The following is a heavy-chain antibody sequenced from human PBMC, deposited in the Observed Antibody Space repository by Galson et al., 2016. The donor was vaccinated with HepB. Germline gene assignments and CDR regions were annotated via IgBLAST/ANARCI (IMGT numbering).Heavy chain of an antibody. CDR2: ISGGSSYK. CDR3: ARTPGYSGTWYDAFDI. D-gene: IGHD6-13*01. V-gene: IGHV3-21*01. Sequence: SLRLSCAASGFTFTRYTMNWVRQSPGKGLEWVPFISGGSSYKYYADSVKGRFTISRDNSKNSLYLQMNSLRAEDTAIYFCARTPGYSGTWYDAFDIWGPGTIVTVSS. J-gene: IGHJ3*02. CDR1: GFTFTRYT.